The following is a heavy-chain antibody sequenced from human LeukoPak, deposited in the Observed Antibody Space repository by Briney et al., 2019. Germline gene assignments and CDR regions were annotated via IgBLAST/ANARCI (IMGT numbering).Heavy chain of an antibody. Sequence: SETLSLTCAVYGGSFSGYYWCWIRQPPGKGLEWIGEPNHSGSTNYNPSLKSRVTISVDTSKNQFSLKLSSVTAADTAVYYCARGLYCSGGSCYSNWFDPWGQGTLVTVSS. CDR1: GGSFSGYY. CDR2: PNHSGST. J-gene: IGHJ5*02. D-gene: IGHD2-15*01. CDR3: ARGLYCSGGSCYSNWFDP. V-gene: IGHV4-34*01.